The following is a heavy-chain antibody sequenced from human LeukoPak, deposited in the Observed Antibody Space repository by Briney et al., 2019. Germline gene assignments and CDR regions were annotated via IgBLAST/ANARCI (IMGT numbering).Heavy chain of an antibody. CDR3: ARQEVEMATIYYGGDFDY. V-gene: IGHV4-39*01. CDR2: VYYSGST. J-gene: IGHJ4*02. D-gene: IGHD5-24*01. Sequence: SETLFLTCTVSGGSISSSSYYWGWIRQPPGKGLEWIGSVYYSGSTYYNPSLKSRVTISVDTSKNQFSLKLSSVTAADTAVYYCARQEVEMATIYYGGDFDYWGQGTLVTVSS. CDR1: GGSISSSSYY.